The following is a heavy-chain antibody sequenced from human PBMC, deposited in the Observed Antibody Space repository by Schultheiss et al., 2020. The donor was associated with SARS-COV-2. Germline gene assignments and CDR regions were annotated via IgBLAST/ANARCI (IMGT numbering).Heavy chain of an antibody. CDR3: TTLPITFGGVIVDY. CDR2: IRSKAYGGTT. CDR1: GFTFGDYA. D-gene: IGHD3-16*02. V-gene: IGHV3-49*03. Sequence: GGSLRLSCTASGFTFGDYAMSWFRQAPGKGLEWVGFIRSKAYGGTTEYAASVKGRFTISRDDSKNTLYLQMNSLKTEDTAVYYCTTLPITFGGVIVDYWGQGTLVTVSS. J-gene: IGHJ4*02.